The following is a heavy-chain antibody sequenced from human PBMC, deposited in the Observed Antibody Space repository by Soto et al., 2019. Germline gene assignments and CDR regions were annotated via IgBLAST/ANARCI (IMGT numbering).Heavy chain of an antibody. CDR2: ISYDGSNK. CDR1: GFTFSSYA. CDR3: ARRAYYYDSSGYSYYFDY. V-gene: IGHV3-30-3*01. Sequence: LRLSCAASGFTFSSYAMPWVRQAPGKGLEWVAVISYDGSNKYYADSVKGRFTISRDNSKNTLYLQMNSLRAEDTAVYYCARRAYYYDSSGYSYYFDYWGQGTLVTVSS. D-gene: IGHD3-22*01. J-gene: IGHJ4*02.